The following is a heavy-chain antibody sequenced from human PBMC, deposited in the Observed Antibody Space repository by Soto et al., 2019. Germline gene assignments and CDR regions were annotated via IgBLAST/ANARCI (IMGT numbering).Heavy chain of an antibody. D-gene: IGHD6-6*01. CDR3: ASSKQPGYSSSSGRPFDP. V-gene: IGHV1-3*01. CDR2: INAVNGNT. CDR1: GYTFTSYA. Sequence: GASVKVSCKASGYTFTSYAMHWVRQAPGQRLEWMGWINAVNGNTKYSQKFQGRVTITRDTSASTAYMELSSLRSEDTAVYYCASSKQPGYSSSSGRPFDPWGQGTLVTVSS. J-gene: IGHJ5*02.